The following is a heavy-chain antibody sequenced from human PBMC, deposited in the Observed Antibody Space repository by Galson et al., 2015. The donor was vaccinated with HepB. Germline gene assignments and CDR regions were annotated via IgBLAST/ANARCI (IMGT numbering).Heavy chain of an antibody. Sequence: SVKVSCKASGYTFTSYYMHWVRQAPGQGLEWMGIINPSGGSTSYAQKFQGRVTVTRDTSTSTVYMELSSLRSEDTAVYYCARDSHIVVVPAAIKGRWFDPWGQGTLVTVSS. D-gene: IGHD2-2*01. CDR1: GYTFTSYY. V-gene: IGHV1-46*01. J-gene: IGHJ5*02. CDR3: ARDSHIVVVPAAIKGRWFDP. CDR2: INPSGGST.